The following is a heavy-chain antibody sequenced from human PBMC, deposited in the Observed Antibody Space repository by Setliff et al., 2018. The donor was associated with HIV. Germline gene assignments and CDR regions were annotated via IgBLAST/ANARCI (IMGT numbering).Heavy chain of an antibody. Sequence: ASVKVSCKASGYTFTSYATHWVRQAPGQRLEWMGWINAGNGNTKYSQKFQGRVTMTRDTSTSTVYMELRSLRSEDTAVYYCARELTGTAAAWDQGTLVTVSS. D-gene: IGHD6-13*01. CDR3: ARELTGTAAA. CDR2: INAGNGNT. J-gene: IGHJ5*02. V-gene: IGHV1-3*01. CDR1: GYTFTSYA.